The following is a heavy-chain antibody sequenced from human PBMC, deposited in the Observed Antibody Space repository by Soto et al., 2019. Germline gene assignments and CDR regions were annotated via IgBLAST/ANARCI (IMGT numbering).Heavy chain of an antibody. D-gene: IGHD3-10*01. CDR1: ELSRSTRGVG. J-gene: IGHJ4*02. CDR2: IYWDDNK. V-gene: IGHV2-5*02. Sequence: QITLKESGPTLVEPTQTLTLTCTFSELSRSTRGVGVGWIRQPPGKALEWLELIYWDDNKRNSPSLKSRLTITKVTSNNKVVLTMTNMDPVDTATYYCVHSHVLRWFGFDSWGQGTLVTVPS. CDR3: VHSHVLRWFGFDS.